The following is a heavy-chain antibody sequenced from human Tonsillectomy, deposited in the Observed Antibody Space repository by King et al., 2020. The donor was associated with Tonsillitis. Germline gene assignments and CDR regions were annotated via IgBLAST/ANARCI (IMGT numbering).Heavy chain of an antibody. D-gene: IGHD6-13*01. Sequence: VQLQESGPGLVKPSETLSLTCTVSGGSISSYFWSWIRQPPGKGLEWIGYIYYSGSTNYNPSLKSRVTISVDTSKNQFSLKLSSVTAADTAVYYCARNADSSSWPSNAFDIWGQGTMVTVSS. CDR2: IYYSGST. CDR3: ARNADSSSWPSNAFDI. V-gene: IGHV4-59*01. J-gene: IGHJ3*02. CDR1: GGSISSYF.